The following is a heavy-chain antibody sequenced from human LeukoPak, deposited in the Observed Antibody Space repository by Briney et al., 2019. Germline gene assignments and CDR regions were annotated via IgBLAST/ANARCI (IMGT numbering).Heavy chain of an antibody. CDR2: INPNSGGT. V-gene: IGHV1-2*02. CDR3: ATEPRPRGYYDSSGYYDY. D-gene: IGHD3-22*01. J-gene: IGHJ4*02. CDR1: GYTFTCYY. Sequence: ASVKVSCKASGYTFTCYYMHWVRQAPGQGLEWRGWINPNSGGTNYAQKFQGRVTMTRDTSISTAYMELSRLRSDDTAVYYCATEPRPRGYYDSSGYYDYWGQGTLVTVSS.